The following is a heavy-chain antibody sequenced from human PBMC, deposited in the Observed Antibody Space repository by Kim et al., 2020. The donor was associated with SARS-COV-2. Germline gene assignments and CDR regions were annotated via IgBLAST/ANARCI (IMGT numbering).Heavy chain of an antibody. D-gene: IGHD3-9*01. CDR3: ARGVHYDILTGYYSPYYYFDY. V-gene: IGHV1-18*01. CDR2: ISAYNGNT. CDR1: GYTFTSYG. J-gene: IGHJ4*02. Sequence: ASVKVSCKASGYTFTSYGISWVRQAPGQGLEWMGWISAYNGNTNYAQKLQGRVTMTTDTSTSTAYMELRSLRSDDTAVYYCARGVHYDILTGYYSPYYYFDYWGQGTLVTVSS.